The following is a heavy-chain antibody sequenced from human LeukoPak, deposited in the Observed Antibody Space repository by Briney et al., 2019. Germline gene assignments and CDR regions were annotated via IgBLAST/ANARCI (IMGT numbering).Heavy chain of an antibody. J-gene: IGHJ4*02. CDR2: ISGSGGAS. D-gene: IGHD2-15*01. CDR1: GFTFSSHW. Sequence: SGGSLRLSCAASGFTFSSHWMHWVRQAPGKGLEWVSVISGSGGASSYADSVKGRFTISRDNSKNTLYLQMNSLRAEDTAVYYCAKAGDTWYSAHIDYWGQGTPVTVSS. V-gene: IGHV3-23*01. CDR3: AKAGDTWYSAHIDY.